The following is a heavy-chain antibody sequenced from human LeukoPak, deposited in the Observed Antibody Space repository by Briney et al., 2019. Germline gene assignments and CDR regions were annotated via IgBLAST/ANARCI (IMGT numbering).Heavy chain of an antibody. J-gene: IGHJ4*02. CDR1: GFTFSYVG. D-gene: IGHD3-22*01. Sequence: GGSLRLSCAASGFTFSYVGMHWVRQAPGKGLEWLSFIGYEGIDIYYADSVRGRFTISRDNSKATLYLQMNSLRPDDTALYYCAKDLHGGYSSDYWGRGTLVTVSS. V-gene: IGHV3-30*02. CDR2: IGYEGIDI. CDR3: AKDLHGGYSSDY.